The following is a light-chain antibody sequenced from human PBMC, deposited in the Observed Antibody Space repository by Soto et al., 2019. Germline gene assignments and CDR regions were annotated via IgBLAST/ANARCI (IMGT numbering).Light chain of an antibody. CDR1: HSVSSDY. Sequence: EIVLTQSPNTLSLSPGERATLSCRASHSVSSDYLVWYQQKPGQAPRLLIYGASSRATGIPDRFSGSGSGTDFTLTISRLEPEDFALYYCQQYAGSPITFGQGTRLEIK. CDR3: QQYAGSPIT. V-gene: IGKV3-20*01. CDR2: GAS. J-gene: IGKJ5*01.